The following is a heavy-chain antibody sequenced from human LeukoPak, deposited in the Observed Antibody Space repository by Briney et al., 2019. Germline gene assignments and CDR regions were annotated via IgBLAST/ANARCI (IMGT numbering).Heavy chain of an antibody. J-gene: IGHJ3*01. V-gene: IGHV4-59*01. D-gene: IGHD3-3*01. Sequence: PSETLSLTCTVSGASITSYSWSWIRQSPGKGLQLIGYFYSGVITNYNPSLKSRVTISVDMSKNQFSLKLNSVTAADTALYYCARGSPGFGAFDVWGQGTMVTASS. CDR3: ARGSPGFGAFDV. CDR2: FYSGVIT. CDR1: GASITSYS.